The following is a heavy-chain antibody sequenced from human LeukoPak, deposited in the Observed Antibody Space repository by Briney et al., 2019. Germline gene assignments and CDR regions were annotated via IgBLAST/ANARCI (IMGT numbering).Heavy chain of an antibody. Sequence: GGSLRLSCAASGFTFSSYSMNWVRQAPGERLKWVSSISSSSSYINYADSVKGRLTISRDNAKNSLYLQMNSLRAEDTAVYYCARATDGDYVPYWGQGTLVTVSS. CDR2: ISSSSSYI. CDR3: ARATDGDYVPY. V-gene: IGHV3-21*01. CDR1: GFTFSSYS. D-gene: IGHD4-17*01. J-gene: IGHJ4*02.